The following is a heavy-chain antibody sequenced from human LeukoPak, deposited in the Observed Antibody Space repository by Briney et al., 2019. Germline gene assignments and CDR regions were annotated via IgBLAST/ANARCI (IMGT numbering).Heavy chain of an antibody. V-gene: IGHV4-61*01. J-gene: IGHJ4*02. D-gene: IGHD3-3*01. CDR1: GGSVSSGSYY. CDR3: ARGSGVSSCVDY. Sequence: PSETLSLTCTVSGGSVSSGSYYWSWIRQPPGKGLEWIGYIYYSGSTNYNPSLKSRVTISVDTSKNQFSLKLSSVTAADTAVYYCARGSGVSSCVDYWGQGTLVTVSS. CDR2: IYYSGST.